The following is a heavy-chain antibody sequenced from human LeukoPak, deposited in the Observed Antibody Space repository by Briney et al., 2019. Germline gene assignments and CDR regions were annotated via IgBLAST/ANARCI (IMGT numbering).Heavy chain of an antibody. V-gene: IGHV1-18*01. CDR1: VYTFTRYG. CDR2: ISAYNGNT. D-gene: IGHD2-15*01. J-gene: IGHJ4*02. CDR3: ARDLEDCSGGSCYVDY. Sequence: ASEKVSCKASVYTFTRYGISWVRQAPGQGVVCMGWISAYNGNTNYAQKLQGRGTLTTDTSTSTAYMELRSLRSDDTAVYYCARDLEDCSGGSCYVDYWGEGTLVTVSS.